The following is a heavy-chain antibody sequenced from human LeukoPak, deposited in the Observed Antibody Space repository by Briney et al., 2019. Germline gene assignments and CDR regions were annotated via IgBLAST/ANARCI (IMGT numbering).Heavy chain of an antibody. V-gene: IGHV1-69*13. J-gene: IGHJ4*02. CDR1: GGTFSSYA. CDR2: IIPIFDTA. CDR3: ARDILYDSSGYPLDY. Sequence: SVKVSCKASGGTFSSYAISWVRQAPGQGLEWMGGIIPIFDTANYAQKFQGRVTITADESTSTAHMELSSLRSEDTAVYYCARDILYDSSGYPLDYWGQGTLVTVSS. D-gene: IGHD3-22*01.